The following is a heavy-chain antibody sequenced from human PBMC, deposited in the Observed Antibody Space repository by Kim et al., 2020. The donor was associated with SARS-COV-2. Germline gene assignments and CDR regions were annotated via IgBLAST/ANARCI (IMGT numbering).Heavy chain of an antibody. Sequence: SVKVSCKASGGTFTSYAISWVRQAPGQGLEWMGGIIPIFGTANYAQKFQGRVTITADESTSTAYMELSSLSSEDTAVYYCARDMRGWNPYIVGDGMDVWGQGTTVTVSS. CDR1: GGTFTSYA. D-gene: IGHD1-1*01. J-gene: IGHJ6*02. V-gene: IGHV1-69*13. CDR3: ARDMRGWNPYIVGDGMDV. CDR2: IIPIFGTA.